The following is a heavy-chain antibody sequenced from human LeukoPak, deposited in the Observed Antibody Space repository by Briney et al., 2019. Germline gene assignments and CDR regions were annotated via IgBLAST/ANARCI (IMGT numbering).Heavy chain of an antibody. CDR1: GGSFSSDY. V-gene: IGHV4-59*01. D-gene: IGHD6-13*01. CDR2: LYHSGKT. J-gene: IGHJ6*02. CDR3: ARGGRIAAAGLYYYYGMDV. Sequence: SETLSLTCTVSGGSFSSDYWSWIRQPPGRGLEWIGGLYHSGKTSYNPSLKSRVTMSVDTSKKQFSLKLSSVTAADTAVYYCARGGRIAAAGLYYYYGMDVWGQGTTVTVSS.